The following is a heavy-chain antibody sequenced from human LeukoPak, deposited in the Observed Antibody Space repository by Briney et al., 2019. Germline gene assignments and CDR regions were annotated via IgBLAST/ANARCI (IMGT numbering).Heavy chain of an antibody. CDR3: ARERYSGYDFDAFDM. V-gene: IGHV3-64*01. Sequence: GGSLRLSCAASGFSFSRFAMHWVRQAPGKGLEYVSTTTYNGGRTYYGNSVKGRFTISRDNSKNTLYLQMDSLRAEDMAVYYCARERYSGYDFDAFDMWGQGTMVTVSS. CDR2: TTYNGGRT. D-gene: IGHD5-12*01. J-gene: IGHJ3*02. CDR1: GFSFSRFA.